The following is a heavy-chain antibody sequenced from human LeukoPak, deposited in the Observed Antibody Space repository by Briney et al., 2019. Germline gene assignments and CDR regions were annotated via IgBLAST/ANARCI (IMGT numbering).Heavy chain of an antibody. CDR2: IKSDGTLT. CDR3: TRESAVVPASSLGY. D-gene: IGHD2-2*01. V-gene: IGHV3-74*01. Sequence: GGSLRLSCAASGFTFSSYWMHWVRHAPGAGLVWVSRIKSDGTLTNYAASVRGRFPISRDDAKDTLYLQVNSRRAEDTAVYCCTRESAVVPASSLGYWGQGTRVSVSS. CDR1: GFTFSSYW. J-gene: IGHJ4*02.